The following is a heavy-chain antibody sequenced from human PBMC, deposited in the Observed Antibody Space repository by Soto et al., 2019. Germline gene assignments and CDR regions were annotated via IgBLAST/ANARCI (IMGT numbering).Heavy chain of an antibody. Sequence: SVKVSCKASGGTFSSYAISWVRQAPGQGLEWMGGIIPIFGTANYAQKFQGRVTITADKSTSTAYMELSSLRSEDTAVYYCATLGRGYSYGYQSHWGQRTLVTVSS. CDR3: ATLGRGYSYGYQSH. CDR1: GGTFSSYA. D-gene: IGHD5-18*01. V-gene: IGHV1-69*06. CDR2: IIPIFGTA. J-gene: IGHJ4*02.